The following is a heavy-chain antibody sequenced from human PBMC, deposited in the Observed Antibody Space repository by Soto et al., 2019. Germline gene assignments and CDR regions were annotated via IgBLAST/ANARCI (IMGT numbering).Heavy chain of an antibody. CDR1: GGSITSGTYF. J-gene: IGHJ4*02. CDR3: ARGRGCTNGVCLDFDY. V-gene: IGHV4-39*07. D-gene: IGHD2-8*01. CDR2: MYSNGDT. Sequence: PSETLSLTCTVSGGSITSGTYFWGWIRQAPGKGLEWIGSMYSNGDTYYKPSLKSRVTISVDTSKNQFSLKLSSVTAADTAVYYCARGRGCTNGVCLDFDYWGQGTLVTVSS.